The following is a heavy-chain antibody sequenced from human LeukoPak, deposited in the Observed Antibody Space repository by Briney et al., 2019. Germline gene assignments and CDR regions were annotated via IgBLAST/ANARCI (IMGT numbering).Heavy chain of an antibody. CDR3: ARRDCVGDCYSNWFDP. CDR2: INPRGGST. J-gene: IGHJ5*02. CDR1: GYTFTKYF. V-gene: IGHV1-46*01. Sequence: ASVKVSCKASGYTFTKYFMHWLRQAPGQGLEWMGIINPRGGSTGYAQKFQGRITMTTDMSTRTVYMELSSLESEDTAVYYCARRDCVGDCYSNWFDPWGQGTLVTVSS. D-gene: IGHD2-21*02.